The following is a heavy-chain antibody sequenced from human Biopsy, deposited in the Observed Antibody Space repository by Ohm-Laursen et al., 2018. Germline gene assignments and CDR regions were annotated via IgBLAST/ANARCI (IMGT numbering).Heavy chain of an antibody. CDR2: SIPLFNTA. CDR1: GGTFTNHA. D-gene: IGHD3-22*01. J-gene: IGHJ2*01. V-gene: IGHV1-69*06. Sequence: SVTVSCNASGGTFTNHAVGWVRQAPGQGLEWVGSSIPLFNTANYADKFQGRVTLTADKSTTTAYMELSSLRSEDTAIYYCARFPLGAYDDSGSYRAVEHWYFDLWGRGTLVTVSS. CDR3: ARFPLGAYDDSGSYRAVEHWYFDL.